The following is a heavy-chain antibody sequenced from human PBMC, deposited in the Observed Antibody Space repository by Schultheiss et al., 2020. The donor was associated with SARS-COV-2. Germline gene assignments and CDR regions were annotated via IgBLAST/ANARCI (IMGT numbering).Heavy chain of an antibody. CDR1: GGSISSYY. D-gene: IGHD6-13*01. CDR2: IYYSGST. V-gene: IGHV4-59*01. CDR3: AREGYSSSWTFDY. Sequence: ETLSLTCTVSGGSISSYYWSWIRQPPGKGLEWIGYIYYSGSTNYNPSLKSRVTISVDTSKNQFSLKLSSVTAADTAVYYCAREGYSSSWTFDYWGQGTLVTVSS. J-gene: IGHJ4*02.